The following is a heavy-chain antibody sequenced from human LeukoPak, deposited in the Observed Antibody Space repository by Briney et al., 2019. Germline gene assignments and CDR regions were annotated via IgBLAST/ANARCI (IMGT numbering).Heavy chain of an antibody. D-gene: IGHD3-9*01. CDR1: GGSISSYY. V-gene: IGHV4-4*07. Sequence: ASETLSLTCTVSGGSISSYYWTWIRQPAGKGLEWIGRMYTSGSTNYNPSLKSRVTMSVDTSKNQFSLNLTSVTAADTAVYYCARGSQGLRYFDYWGQGTLVTVSS. CDR3: ARGSQGLRYFDY. CDR2: MYTSGST. J-gene: IGHJ4*02.